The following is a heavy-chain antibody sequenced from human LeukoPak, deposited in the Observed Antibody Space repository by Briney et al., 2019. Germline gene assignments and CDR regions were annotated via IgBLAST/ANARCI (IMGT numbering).Heavy chain of an antibody. CDR2: ISGSGGST. Sequence: PGGSLRLSCAASGFTFSSYAMSWVRQAPGKGLEWVSAISGSGGSTYYADSVKGRFTISRDNSKNTLYLQMNSLRAEDTAVYYCAKRYCSSTSCYSAFDIWGQGTMVTVSS. V-gene: IGHV3-23*01. CDR1: GFTFSSYA. CDR3: AKRYCSSTSCYSAFDI. D-gene: IGHD2-2*02. J-gene: IGHJ3*02.